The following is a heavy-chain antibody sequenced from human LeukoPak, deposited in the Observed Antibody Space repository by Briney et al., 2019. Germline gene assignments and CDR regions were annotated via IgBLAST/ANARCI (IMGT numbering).Heavy chain of an antibody. V-gene: IGHV3-23*01. J-gene: IGHJ4*02. CDR2: ISGSGGST. CDR1: GFTFSSYA. Sequence: GASLRLSCAASGFTFSSYAMSWVRQAPGKGLEWVSAISGSGGSTYYADSVKGRFTISRDNSKNTLYLQMNSLRAEDTAVFYCAKGVGSYGDYSFFFDYWGQGTLVTVSS. CDR3: AKGVGSYGDYSFFFDY. D-gene: IGHD4-17*01.